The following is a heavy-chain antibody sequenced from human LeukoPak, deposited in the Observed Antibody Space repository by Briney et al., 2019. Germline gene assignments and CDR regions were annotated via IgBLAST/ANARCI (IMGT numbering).Heavy chain of an antibody. CDR2: IWYDGSNK. J-gene: IGHJ4*02. CDR3: ARDRGVDSPHFDY. D-gene: IGHD3-10*01. Sequence: XAFIWYDGSNKYYADSVKGRFTISRDNSKNTLYLQMNSLRAEDTAVYYCARDRGVDSPHFDYWGQGTLVTVSS. V-gene: IGHV3-33*01.